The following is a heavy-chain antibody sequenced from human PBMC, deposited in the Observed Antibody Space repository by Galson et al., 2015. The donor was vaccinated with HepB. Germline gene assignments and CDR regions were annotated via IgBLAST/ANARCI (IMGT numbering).Heavy chain of an antibody. J-gene: IGHJ4*02. CDR2: IISSSSTI. Sequence: SLRLSCAASGFTFSSYSMNWVRQAPGKGLEWVSYIISSSSTIYYADSVKGRFTISRDNAKNSLYLQMNSLRDEDTAVYYCARPPFGSTSCYLYWGQGTLVTVSS. CDR3: ARPPFGSTSCYLY. CDR1: GFTFSSYS. V-gene: IGHV3-48*02. D-gene: IGHD2-2*01.